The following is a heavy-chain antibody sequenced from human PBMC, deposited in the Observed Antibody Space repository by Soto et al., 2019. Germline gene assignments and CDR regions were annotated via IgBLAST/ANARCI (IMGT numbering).Heavy chain of an antibody. CDR3: ASGLRWTRTFDF. J-gene: IGHJ4*02. CDR2: LSYSGST. CDR1: GGSITGSSFS. Sequence: QLQLRESGPGLVKPSETLSLTCSVSGGSITGSSFSWAWIRQSPGTGLQWIGSLSYSGSTYYNPSRRGSVAISGSTSKYAFSLESKFTAAAAMATCFCASGLRWTRTFDFWGRGTLVTVSS. V-gene: IGHV4-39*01. D-gene: IGHD3-16*01.